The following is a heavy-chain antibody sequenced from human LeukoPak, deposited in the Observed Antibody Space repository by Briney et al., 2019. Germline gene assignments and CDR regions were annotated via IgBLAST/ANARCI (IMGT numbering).Heavy chain of an antibody. J-gene: IGHJ4*02. Sequence: GGSLRLSCAASGFTFSSYEMNWVRQAPRKGLDGVSYISSGCNTIYYADSVKGRFTISRDNAKNSLYLPMNSLRAEDTAVYYCAREGTAIVSFDYWGQGTLVTVSS. CDR3: AREGTAIVSFDY. CDR2: ISSGCNTI. CDR1: GFTFSSYE. D-gene: IGHD5-18*01. V-gene: IGHV3-48*03.